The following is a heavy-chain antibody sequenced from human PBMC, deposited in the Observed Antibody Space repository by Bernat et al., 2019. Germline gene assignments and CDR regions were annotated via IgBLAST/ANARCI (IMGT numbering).Heavy chain of an antibody. J-gene: IGHJ6*02. CDR2: IYYSGST. CDR1: GGSISSYY. D-gene: IGHD3-3*01. CDR3: ARGARGGVEWLPYYYYYGMDV. Sequence: QVQLQESGPGLVKPSETLSLTCTVSGGSISSYYWSWIRQPPGKGLEWIGYIYYSGSTNYNPSLKSRVTISVDTSKNQFSLKLSSVTAADTAVYYCARGARGGVEWLPYYYYYGMDVWGQGTTVTVSS. V-gene: IGHV4-59*01.